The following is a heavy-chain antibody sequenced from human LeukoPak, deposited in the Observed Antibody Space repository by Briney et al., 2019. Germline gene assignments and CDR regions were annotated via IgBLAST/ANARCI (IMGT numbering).Heavy chain of an antibody. D-gene: IGHD6-19*01. Sequence: ASVKVSCKASGYTFSSYGINWVRQAPGQGLEWMGWISAYNGNTKYAEKLQGRVTMTTDTSTSTAYMELRSLRSDDTAVYHCARGGIAVAPDYWGQGTLVTVSS. CDR3: ARGGIAVAPDY. CDR1: GYTFSSYG. J-gene: IGHJ4*02. CDR2: ISAYNGNT. V-gene: IGHV1-18*01.